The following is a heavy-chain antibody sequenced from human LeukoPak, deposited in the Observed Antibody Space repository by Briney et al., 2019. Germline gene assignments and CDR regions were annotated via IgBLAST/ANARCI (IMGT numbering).Heavy chain of an antibody. CDR3: FYSGSSLDDS. CDR2: IPHDGSNK. J-gene: IGHJ4*02. D-gene: IGHD6-6*01. Sequence: GRSLRLSCAASGFTFDDYAMHWVRQAPGKGLEWVAYIPHDGSNKYYADSMKGRFTISRDNSKNALYLQMNSLRNEDTAVYYCFYSGSSLDDSWGQGTLVTVSS. V-gene: IGHV3-30*04. CDR1: GFTFDDYA.